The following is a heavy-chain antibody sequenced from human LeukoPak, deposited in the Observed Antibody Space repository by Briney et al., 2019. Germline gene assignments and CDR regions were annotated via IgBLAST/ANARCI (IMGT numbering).Heavy chain of an antibody. D-gene: IGHD1-26*01. CDR1: GYSISSGYY. J-gene: IGHJ6*02. V-gene: IGHV4-38-2*02. CDR3: AREYGGSYGYYGMDV. Sequence: SETLSLTCTVSGYSISSGYYWGWIRQPPGKGLEWIGRIYHSGSTYYNPSLKSRVTISVDTSKNQFSLKLSSVTAADTAVYYCAREYGGSYGYYGMDVWGQGTTVTVSS. CDR2: IYHSGST.